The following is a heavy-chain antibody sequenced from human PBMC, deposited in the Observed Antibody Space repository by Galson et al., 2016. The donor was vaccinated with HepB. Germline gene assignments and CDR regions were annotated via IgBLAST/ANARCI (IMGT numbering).Heavy chain of an antibody. V-gene: IGHV3-33*06. J-gene: IGHJ4*02. Sequence: SLRLSCAASGFTFSSHGMHWVRQAPGKGLEWVAAIWYDGSNKYYADSVKGRFTISRNNSMNTLYLQMDSLRAEDTAVYYCAKDLLSDYVWGSYRFQDWGQGAPVTVSS. CDR3: AKDLLSDYVWGSYRFQD. D-gene: IGHD3-16*02. CDR2: IWYDGSNK. CDR1: GFTFSSHG.